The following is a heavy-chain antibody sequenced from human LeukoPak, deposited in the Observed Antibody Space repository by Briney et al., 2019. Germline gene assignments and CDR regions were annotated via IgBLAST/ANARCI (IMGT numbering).Heavy chain of an antibody. CDR1: GLTFSKYS. CDR3: ARDFAPRTDYDILTGYYHDAFDI. D-gene: IGHD3-9*01. CDR2: IDTSSTTM. J-gene: IGHJ3*02. V-gene: IGHV3-48*04. Sequence: GGSLRLSCAASGLTFSKYSMTWVRQAPGKGLEWVPFIDTSSTTMYYTDSVKGRFTISRDNAKNSLYLQMNSLRAEDTAVYYCARDFAPRTDYDILTGYYHDAFDIWGQGTMVTVSS.